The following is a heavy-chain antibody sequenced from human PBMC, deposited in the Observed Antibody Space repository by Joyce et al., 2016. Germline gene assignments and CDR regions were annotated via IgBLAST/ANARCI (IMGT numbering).Heavy chain of an antibody. J-gene: IGHJ4*02. CDR3: AREYFWRYDY. D-gene: IGHD3-3*01. V-gene: IGHV3-7*01. CDR1: GFTFRKDY. CDR2: IKADGSEK. Sequence: EVQLVESGGGLVQPGGSLRLSCVSAGFTFRKDYMGWIRQAPGKGPEWVANIKADGSEKSYVGSVEGRFTISRDNAKNSLYLQINGLRAEDTAVYYCAREYFWRYDYWGQGTLVTVSS.